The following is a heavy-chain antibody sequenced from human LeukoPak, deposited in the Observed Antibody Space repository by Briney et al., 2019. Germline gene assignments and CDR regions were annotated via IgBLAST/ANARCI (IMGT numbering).Heavy chain of an antibody. Sequence: GGSLRLSCAASGFTFRSYGMHWVRQAPGKGLEWVAVIWYDGSNKYYADSVKGRFTISRDNSKNTLYLQMNSLRAEDTAVYYCAKPGDDYGDSGYFDYWGQGTLVTVSS. J-gene: IGHJ4*02. CDR1: GFTFRSYG. CDR3: AKPGDDYGDSGYFDY. V-gene: IGHV3-33*06. D-gene: IGHD4-17*01. CDR2: IWYDGSNK.